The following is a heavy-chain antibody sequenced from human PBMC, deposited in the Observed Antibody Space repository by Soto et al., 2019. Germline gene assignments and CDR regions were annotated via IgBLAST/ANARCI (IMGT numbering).Heavy chain of an antibody. V-gene: IGHV4-30-4*01. CDR1: GGSISSGDYY. CDR3: AREGSRGNWFDP. Sequence: SETLSLTCTVSGGSISSGDYYWSWIRQPPGKGLEWIGYIYYSGSTYYNPSLKSRVTISVDTSKNQFSLKLSSVTAADTAVYYCAREGSRGNWFDPWGQGTLVTVSS. J-gene: IGHJ5*02. CDR2: IYYSGST. D-gene: IGHD6-13*01.